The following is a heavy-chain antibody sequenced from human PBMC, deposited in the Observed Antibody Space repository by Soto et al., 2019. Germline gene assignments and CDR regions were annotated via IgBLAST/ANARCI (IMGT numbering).Heavy chain of an antibody. D-gene: IGHD3-9*01. CDR3: KKGAQYDISTGYYDF. J-gene: IGHJ4*02. CDR1: GFIFDDYA. Sequence: EVQLVESGGGLVQPGRSLRLSCAASGFIFDDYAMHWVRQAPGKGLEWVAGISWKSGSLMYVGSVKGRFTISRDNAQKSLYMLMNSLRAEDTALYYCKKGAQYDISTGYYDFWGQGTLVTVSS. CDR2: ISWKSGSL. V-gene: IGHV3-9*01.